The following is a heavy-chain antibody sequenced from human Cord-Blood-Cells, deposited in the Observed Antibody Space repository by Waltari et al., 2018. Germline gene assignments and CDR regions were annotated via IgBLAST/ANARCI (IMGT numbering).Heavy chain of an antibody. J-gene: IGHJ2*01. D-gene: IGHD2-2*01. CDR1: GFTFSDYY. CDR2: SSSSGSTI. Sequence: HVQLVESGGGLVKPGGSLRLSCAASGFTFSDYYMSWIRQAPGEGLEWVSYSSSSGSTIYYADSLKGRFTISRDNAKNSLYLQMNSLRAEDTAVYYCARLNRYQNWYFDLWGRGTLVTVSS. V-gene: IGHV3-11*04. CDR3: ARLNRYQNWYFDL.